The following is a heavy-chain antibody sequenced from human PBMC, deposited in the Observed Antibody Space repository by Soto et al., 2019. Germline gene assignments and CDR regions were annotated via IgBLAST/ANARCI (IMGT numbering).Heavy chain of an antibody. D-gene: IGHD1-26*01. J-gene: IGHJ4*01. CDR2: IYPGGPDSDI. Sequence: GESLKISCEASGYTFGDYWIGWVRQMPGKGLEWMGRIYPGGPDSDIRDTSSFHGHVTLSIDTSTATAYLQWSSLKTSDTAIYYCARHVDGYSHSLDYWGQGTLVTGSS. V-gene: IGHV5-51*01. CDR1: GYTFGDYW. CDR3: ARHVDGYSHSLDY.